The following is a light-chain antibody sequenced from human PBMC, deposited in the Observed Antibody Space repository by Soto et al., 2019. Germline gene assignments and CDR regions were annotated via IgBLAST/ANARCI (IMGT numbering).Light chain of an antibody. V-gene: IGLV1-47*02. CDR1: SSNLGTNS. Sequence: QSVLTQPPSASGTPGQRVTISCSGSSSNLGTNSVYWYQHFPGTAPKLLIYSNNQRPSGVPDRFSGSKSGTSASLAISGLRSEDEADYYCAAWDDSLSGLVFGGGTKLTVL. CDR3: AAWDDSLSGLV. CDR2: SNN. J-gene: IGLJ2*01.